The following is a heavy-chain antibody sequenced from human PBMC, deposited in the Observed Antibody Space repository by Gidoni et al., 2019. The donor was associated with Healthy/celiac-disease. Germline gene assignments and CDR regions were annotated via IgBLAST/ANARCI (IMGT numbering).Heavy chain of an antibody. CDR2: ISYDGSNK. D-gene: IGHD2-21*02. Sequence: QVQLVESGGGVVQPGRSPRLSCAASGFTFSSYAMHWVRQAPGKGLEWVAVISYDGSNKYYADSVKGRFTISRDNSKNTLYLQMNSLRAEDTAVYYCARDRVVTAIPRYYGMDVWGQGTTVTVSS. J-gene: IGHJ6*02. V-gene: IGHV3-30*04. CDR1: GFTFSSYA. CDR3: ARDRVVTAIPRYYGMDV.